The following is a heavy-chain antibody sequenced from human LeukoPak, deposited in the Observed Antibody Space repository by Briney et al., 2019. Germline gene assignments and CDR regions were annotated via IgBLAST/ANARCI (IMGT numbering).Heavy chain of an antibody. CDR2: ISSSSSNI. CDR3: AKKRIPDEDRGNYLDY. Sequence: NSGGSLRLSCAASGFTFSSYSMNWVRQAPGKGLEWVSAISSSSSNIYYADSVKGRFTISRDNAKNSLFLQMNSLRAEDTAVYYLAKKRIPDEDRGNYLDYWGQGTLVTVSS. CDR1: GFTFSSYS. D-gene: IGHD1-26*01. V-gene: IGHV3-21*01. J-gene: IGHJ4*02.